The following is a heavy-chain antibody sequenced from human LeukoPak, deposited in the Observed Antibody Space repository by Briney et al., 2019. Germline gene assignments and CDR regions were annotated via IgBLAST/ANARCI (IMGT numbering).Heavy chain of an antibody. J-gene: IGHJ3*02. CDR1: GFTVSSNY. V-gene: IGHV3-53*01. CDR2: IYSGGST. Sequence: GGSLRLSCAASGFTVSSNYMSWVRQAPGKGLEWVSVIYSGGSTYYADSVKGRFTISRDNSKNTLYLQMNSLRAEDTAVYYCAKDARYNWNDDGLDIWGQGTMVTVSS. CDR3: AKDARYNWNDDGLDI. D-gene: IGHD1-1*01.